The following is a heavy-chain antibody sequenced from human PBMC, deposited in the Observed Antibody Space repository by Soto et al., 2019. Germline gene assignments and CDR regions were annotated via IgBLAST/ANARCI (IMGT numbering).Heavy chain of an antibody. CDR2: ISGSGGST. D-gene: IGHD6-19*01. J-gene: IGHJ4*02. CDR1: GFTFSSYA. Sequence: GGSLRLSCAASGFTFSSYAMSWVRQAPGKGLEWVSAISGSGGSTYYADSVKSRFNISRDNSKNTLYLQMNSLRAEDTAVYYCAKSLRAVAGRNPPYWGQGTLVTVSS. CDR3: AKSLRAVAGRNPPY. V-gene: IGHV3-23*01.